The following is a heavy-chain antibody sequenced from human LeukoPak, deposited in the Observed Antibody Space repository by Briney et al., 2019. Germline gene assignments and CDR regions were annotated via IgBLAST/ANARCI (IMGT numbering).Heavy chain of an antibody. Sequence: GGSLRLSCAASGFTFSSYSMNWVRQAPGKGLEWVANIKQDGSEKKYVDSVEGRFTISRDNAKKLLYLQMDSLRVEDTAVYYCARGNGYNNNYFDYWGQGTLVTVSS. CDR2: IKQDGSEK. CDR1: GFTFSSYS. J-gene: IGHJ4*02. V-gene: IGHV3-7*01. D-gene: IGHD5-24*01. CDR3: ARGNGYNNNYFDY.